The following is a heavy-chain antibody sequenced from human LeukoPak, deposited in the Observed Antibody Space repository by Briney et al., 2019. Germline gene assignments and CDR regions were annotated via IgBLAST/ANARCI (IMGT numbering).Heavy chain of an antibody. D-gene: IGHD6-13*01. CDR1: GYTFTGYY. Sequence: GASVKVSCKASGYTFTGYYMHWVRQAPGQGLEWMGWINPNSGGTNYAQKFQGRVTMTRDTSISTAYMELSRLRSDDTAVYYCARDRSPRTGYSSSLDYWGQGTLVTVSS. CDR3: ARDRSPRTGYSSSLDY. V-gene: IGHV1-2*02. CDR2: INPNSGGT. J-gene: IGHJ4*02.